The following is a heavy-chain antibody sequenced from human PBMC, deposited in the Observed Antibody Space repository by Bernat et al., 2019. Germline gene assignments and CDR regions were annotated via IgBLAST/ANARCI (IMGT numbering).Heavy chain of an antibody. Sequence: VQLVESGGGVVQPGRSLRLSCAASGFTFSSYGMHWVRQAPGKGLVWVSNINSDGTSTNYADSAKGRFTISRDNAKNTLYLQMNSLRAEDTAVYYCARSYDVWGEGTTVTVSS. V-gene: IGHV3-74*02. CDR1: GFTFSSYG. J-gene: IGHJ6*04. CDR3: ARSYDV. CDR2: INSDGTST.